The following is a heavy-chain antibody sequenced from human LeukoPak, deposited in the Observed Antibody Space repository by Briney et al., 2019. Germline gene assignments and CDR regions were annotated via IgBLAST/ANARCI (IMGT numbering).Heavy chain of an antibody. CDR3: NTGAQNFNFDY. Sequence: SVKVSCKASGYTFTSYGISWVRQAPGQGLEWMGGIIPIFGTANYAQKFQGRVTITADESTSTAYMELSSLRSEDTAVYYCNTGAQNFNFDYWGQGTLVTVSS. V-gene: IGHV1-69*13. D-gene: IGHD1-14*01. CDR1: GYTFTSYG. J-gene: IGHJ4*02. CDR2: IIPIFGTA.